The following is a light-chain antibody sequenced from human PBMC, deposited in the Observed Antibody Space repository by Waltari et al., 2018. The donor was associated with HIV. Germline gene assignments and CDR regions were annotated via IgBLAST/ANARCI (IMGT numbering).Light chain of an antibody. J-gene: IGLJ3*02. CDR1: SGSIDSNY. V-gene: IGLV6-57*03. Sequence: NFMLTQPHSVSGSPWKTVIISCTRSSGSIDSNYVQWYQQRPGSAPIILIYEDSERPSGVSERFSASIDSSSNSASLTISGLKTEEEADYYCQSSDSIIAVFGGGTKLTVL. CDR3: QSSDSIIAV. CDR2: EDS.